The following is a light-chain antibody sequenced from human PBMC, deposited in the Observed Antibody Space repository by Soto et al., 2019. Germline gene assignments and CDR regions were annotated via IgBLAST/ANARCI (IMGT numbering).Light chain of an antibody. CDR1: SXNIGAGYD. Sequence: QSVLTQPPSVSGAPGQRVTISCTGSSXNIGAGYDVHWYQHLPGTAPKLLIYGNSNRPSGVPDRFSGSKSGTSASLAITGLQAEDEADYYCQSYDSSLSGYVFGTGTKVTVL. CDR2: GNS. CDR3: QSYDSSLSGYV. V-gene: IGLV1-40*01. J-gene: IGLJ1*01.